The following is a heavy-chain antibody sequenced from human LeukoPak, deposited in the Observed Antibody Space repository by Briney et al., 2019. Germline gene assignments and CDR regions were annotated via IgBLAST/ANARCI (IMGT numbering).Heavy chain of an antibody. CDR2: VNPNSGDT. J-gene: IGHJ5*01. Sequence: GASVKVSCKASGGTFNSYAITWVRQAPGQGLEWMGCVNPNSGDTNYAQKFQGSVTMTRDTSISTVYMELSRLRSDDTAVYYCARASGSYWWFDSWGQGTLVTVSS. CDR1: GGTFNSYA. V-gene: IGHV1-2*02. CDR3: ARASGSYWWFDS. D-gene: IGHD1-26*01.